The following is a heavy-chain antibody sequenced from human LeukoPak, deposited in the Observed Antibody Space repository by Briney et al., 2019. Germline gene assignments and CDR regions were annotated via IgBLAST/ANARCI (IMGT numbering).Heavy chain of an antibody. CDR1: GFTLSSYS. Sequence: GGSLRLSCAASGFTLSSYSMNWVRQSPGKGRVWGTYINSSSSTIYYADSVKGRFTISRDNAKNSLYLQMNSLRAEDTAVYYCAREIMAYYDFWSGYYTLDNWFDPWGQGTLVTVSS. V-gene: IGHV3-48*01. CDR3: AREIMAYYDFWSGYYTLDNWFDP. J-gene: IGHJ5*02. CDR2: INSSSSTI. D-gene: IGHD3-3*01.